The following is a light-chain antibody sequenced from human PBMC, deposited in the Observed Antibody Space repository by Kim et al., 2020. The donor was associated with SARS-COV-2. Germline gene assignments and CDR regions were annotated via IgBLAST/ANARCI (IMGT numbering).Light chain of an antibody. CDR3: QQYDYLPVA. CDR1: QDISNY. J-gene: IGKJ1*01. V-gene: IGKV1-33*01. Sequence: DIQMTQSPSSLSASVGDRVTITCQASQDISNYLNWYQQKPGKAPKLLIYDASNLETGVPSRFSGSGSGTDFTFTISSLQPEDIATYYCQQYDYLPVAFGQGTKVDIK. CDR2: DAS.